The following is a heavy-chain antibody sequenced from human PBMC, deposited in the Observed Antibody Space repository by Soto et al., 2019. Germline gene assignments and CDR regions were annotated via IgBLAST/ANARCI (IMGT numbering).Heavy chain of an antibody. J-gene: IGHJ3*02. Sequence: GGSLRLSCAASGFTFSNYGMHWVRQAPGKGLEWVAVISYDGSDKYYADSVKGRFTISRDNAKNSLYLQMNSLRAEDTAVYYCAQLDYYDSSGYYSDAFDIWGQGTMVTVSS. CDR1: GFTFSNYG. D-gene: IGHD3-22*01. CDR2: ISYDGSDK. V-gene: IGHV3-30*18. CDR3: AQLDYYDSSGYYSDAFDI.